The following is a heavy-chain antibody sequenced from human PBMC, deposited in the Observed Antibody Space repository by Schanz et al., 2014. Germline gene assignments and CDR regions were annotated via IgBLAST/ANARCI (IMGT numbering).Heavy chain of an antibody. CDR2: IIPVLNIA. CDR1: GYTFSNDD. Sequence: QVQLVQSGAELRKPGTSVKVSCKTSGYTFSNDDINWMRQAPGQGLEWMGKIIPVLNIATYAQRFQGGVSITADTSTNTAYMELSSLTSEDTAVHYCARGRGFYDYWGQGTLGIVSS. J-gene: IGHJ4*02. V-gene: IGHV1-69*09. CDR3: ARGRGFYDY. D-gene: IGHD3-10*01.